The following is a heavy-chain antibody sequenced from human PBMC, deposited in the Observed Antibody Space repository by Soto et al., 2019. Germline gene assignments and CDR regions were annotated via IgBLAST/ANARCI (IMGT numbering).Heavy chain of an antibody. Sequence: SETLSLTCTVSGGSISSYYWSWIRQPPGKGLEWIGYIYYSGSTNYNPSLKSRVTISVDTSKNQFSLKLSSVTAADTAVYYCASVDVNYGDPYYWGQGTLVTVSS. D-gene: IGHD4-17*01. J-gene: IGHJ4*02. CDR2: IYYSGST. CDR1: GGSISSYY. V-gene: IGHV4-59*01. CDR3: ASVDVNYGDPYY.